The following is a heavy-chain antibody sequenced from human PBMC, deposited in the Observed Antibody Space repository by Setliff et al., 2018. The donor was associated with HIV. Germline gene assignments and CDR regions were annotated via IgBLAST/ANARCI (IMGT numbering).Heavy chain of an antibody. D-gene: IGHD3-3*01. CDR1: GGSISGSNYY. CDR3: ARPSLGIGGGSMFNN. J-gene: IGHJ4*02. CDR2: VHYSGSI. Sequence: PSETLSLTCTVFGGSISGSNYYWGWIRQPPGKGLEWIANVHYSGSIYFNPSLRSRVAISVDTSHNQFSLRLRSVTAADTAVYYCARPSLGIGGGSMFNNWGQGTLGTAPQ. V-gene: IGHV4-39*01.